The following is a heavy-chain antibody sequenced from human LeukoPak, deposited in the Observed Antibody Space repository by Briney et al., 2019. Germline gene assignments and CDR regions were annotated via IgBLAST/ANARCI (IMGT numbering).Heavy chain of an antibody. CDR1: GYTFTGYY. Sequence: ASVKVSCKASGYTFTGYYMHWVRQAPGQGLEWMGWINPNSGGTSYAQKFQGRVTMTRDTSISTAYMELSRLRSDDTAVYYCARDQYYDILTGSQGYWGQGTLVTVSS. CDR2: INPNSGGT. V-gene: IGHV1-2*02. D-gene: IGHD3-9*01. CDR3: ARDQYYDILTGSQGY. J-gene: IGHJ4*02.